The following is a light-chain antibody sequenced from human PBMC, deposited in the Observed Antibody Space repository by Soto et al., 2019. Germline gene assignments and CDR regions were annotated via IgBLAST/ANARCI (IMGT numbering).Light chain of an antibody. V-gene: IGLV1-44*01. J-gene: IGLJ2*01. Sequence: QSVLTQPPSASGTPGQRVTISCSGSTSNIGTNTVNWYQQLPGTAPKLLIYSKDQRPSGVPDRFSGFKSGTSASLAISGLQSEDEADYYCAAWDDSLDGVVFGGGTQLTV. CDR1: TSNIGTNT. CDR2: SKD. CDR3: AAWDDSLDGVV.